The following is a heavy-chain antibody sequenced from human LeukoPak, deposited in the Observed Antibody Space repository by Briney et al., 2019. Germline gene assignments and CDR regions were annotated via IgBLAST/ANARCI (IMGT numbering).Heavy chain of an antibody. CDR1: GGSISSSSYY. Sequence: SETLSLTCTVSGGSISSSSYYWGWIHQPPGKGLEWIGSIYYSGSTYYNPSLKSRVTISVDTSKNQFSLKLSSVTAADTAVYYCARRLRGGPVDYWGQGTLVTVSS. D-gene: IGHD2-15*01. V-gene: IGHV4-39*01. CDR3: ARRLRGGPVDY. J-gene: IGHJ4*02. CDR2: IYYSGST.